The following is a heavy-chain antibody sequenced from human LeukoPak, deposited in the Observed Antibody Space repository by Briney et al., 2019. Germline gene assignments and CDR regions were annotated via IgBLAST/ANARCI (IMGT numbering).Heavy chain of an antibody. D-gene: IGHD1-1*01. CDR1: GGSINSYY. CDR3: ARDKKVERLDAFDI. V-gene: IGHV4-59*12. CDR2: IYYSGST. Sequence: SETLSLTCTVSGGSINSYYWSWIRQPPGKGLEWIGYIYYSGSTNYNPSLKSRVTISVDTSKNQFSLKLSSVTAADTAVYYCARDKKVERLDAFDIWGQGTMVTVSS. J-gene: IGHJ3*02.